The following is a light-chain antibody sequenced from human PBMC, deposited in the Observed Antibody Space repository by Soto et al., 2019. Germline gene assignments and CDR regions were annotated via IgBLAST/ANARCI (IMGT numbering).Light chain of an antibody. J-gene: IGLJ1*01. V-gene: IGLV2-14*01. CDR3: SSYTSSSTSV. Sequence: QSVLTQPASVSGSPGQSITISCTGTSSDVGGYNYVSWYQQHPGKAPKLMIYDVSNRPSGVPNRFSGSKSGNTASLTISGLQAEDADDYYCSSYTSSSTSVVGTGTKVKVL. CDR1: SSDVGGYNY. CDR2: DVS.